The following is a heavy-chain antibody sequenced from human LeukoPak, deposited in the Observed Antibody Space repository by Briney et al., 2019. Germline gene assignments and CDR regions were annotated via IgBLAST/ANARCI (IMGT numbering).Heavy chain of an antibody. CDR1: GGSISSSNW. CDR2: INHSGST. D-gene: IGHD5-12*01. Sequence: SGTLSLTCAVSGGSISSSNWWSWVRQPPGKGLEWIGEINHSGSTNYNPPLKSRVTISVDTSKNQFSLKLSSVTAADTAVYYCARTPRYSTYDRQFDYWGQGTLVTVSS. V-gene: IGHV4-4*02. CDR3: ARTPRYSTYDRQFDY. J-gene: IGHJ4*02.